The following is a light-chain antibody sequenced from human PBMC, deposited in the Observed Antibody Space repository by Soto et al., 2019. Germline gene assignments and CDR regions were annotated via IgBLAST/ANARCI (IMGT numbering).Light chain of an antibody. CDR1: QTVTSSH. CDR3: QHYST. V-gene: IGKV3-20*01. Sequence: EIVLTQSPGTLSLSPGERATLSCRASQTVTSSHLGWYQQKPGQAPRLLIYDASSRATGIPDRFSGSGSGTDFTLTISRLEPEDFAVYSCQHYSTFGQGTKLEIK. CDR2: DAS. J-gene: IGKJ2*01.